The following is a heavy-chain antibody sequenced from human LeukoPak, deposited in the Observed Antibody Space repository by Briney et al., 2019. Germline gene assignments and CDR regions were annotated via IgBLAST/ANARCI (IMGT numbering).Heavy chain of an antibody. V-gene: IGHV4-59*01. D-gene: IGHD3-22*01. Sequence: SETLSLTCTVSGGSISSYYWSWIRQPPGKGLEWIGYIYYSGSTNYNPSLKSRVTISVDTSKNQFSLKLSSVTAADTAVYYCARKPTYYYDSSGYYPTHFDYWGREPWSPSPQ. CDR2: IYYSGST. CDR1: GGSISSYY. CDR3: ARKPTYYYDSSGYYPTHFDY. J-gene: IGHJ4*02.